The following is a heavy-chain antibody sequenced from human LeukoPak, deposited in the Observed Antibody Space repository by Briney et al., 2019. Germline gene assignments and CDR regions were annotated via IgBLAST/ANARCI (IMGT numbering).Heavy chain of an antibody. D-gene: IGHD4-17*01. Sequence: GASVKVSCKASGYTFTSYYMHWVRQAPGQGLEWMGIINPSGGSTSYAQKFQGRVTMTRDTSTSTVYMELSSLRSEDTAVYYCARDLVSEEHGDYVFFDYWGQGTLVTVSS. CDR1: GYTFTSYY. CDR3: ARDLVSEEHGDYVFFDY. J-gene: IGHJ4*02. CDR2: INPSGGST. V-gene: IGHV1-46*01.